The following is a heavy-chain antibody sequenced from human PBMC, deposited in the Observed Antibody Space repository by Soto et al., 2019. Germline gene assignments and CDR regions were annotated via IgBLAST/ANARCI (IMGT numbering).Heavy chain of an antibody. D-gene: IGHD5-12*01. CDR1: GFIFTNYA. Sequence: GGSLRLSCAASGFIFTNYAMNWARQAPGKGLEWVSVIGGRGNSAYYADSVQGRFTISRDNSKNTLSLQMSSLTADDTAIYYCVREGRGSFDFWGRGTMVTVSS. CDR2: IGGRGNSA. J-gene: IGHJ3*01. CDR3: VREGRGSFDF. V-gene: IGHV3-23*01.